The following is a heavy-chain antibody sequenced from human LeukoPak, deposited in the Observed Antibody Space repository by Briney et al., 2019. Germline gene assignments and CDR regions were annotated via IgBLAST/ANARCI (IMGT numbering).Heavy chain of an antibody. CDR2: IIPILGIA. J-gene: IGHJ4*02. D-gene: IGHD3-22*01. CDR1: GGTFSSYA. V-gene: IGHV1-69*04. Sequence: GASVKVSCKASGGTFSSYAISWVRQAPGQGLEWMGRIIPILGIANYAQKFQGRVTITADESTSTAYMELSSLRSEDTAVYYCARDGHDSSGYYYTNFDYWGQGTLVTVSS. CDR3: ARDGHDSSGYYYTNFDY.